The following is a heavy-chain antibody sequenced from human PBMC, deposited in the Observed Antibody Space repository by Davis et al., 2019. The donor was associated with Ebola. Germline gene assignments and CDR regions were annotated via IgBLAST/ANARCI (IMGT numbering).Heavy chain of an antibody. V-gene: IGHV4-59*01. D-gene: IGHD5-12*01. CDR2: IYYSGST. CDR1: GGSISYYY. CDR3: ARGVRGYSGYDYQFYGMDV. Sequence: PSETLSLTCTVSGGSISYYYWSWIRQPPGKGLEWIGYIYYSGSTNYNASLKSRVTISVDTSKNQFSLKLTSVTGADTAVYYCARGVRGYSGYDYQFYGMDVWGQGTTVTVSS. J-gene: IGHJ6*02.